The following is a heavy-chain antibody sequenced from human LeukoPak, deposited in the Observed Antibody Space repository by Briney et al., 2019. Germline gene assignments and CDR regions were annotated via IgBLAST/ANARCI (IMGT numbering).Heavy chain of an antibody. CDR1: GYTFTSYG. D-gene: IGHD6-13*01. J-gene: IGHJ4*02. V-gene: IGHV1-18*01. CDR3: ARDEAAVGTFFDY. Sequence: ASVKVSCKASGYTFTSYGISWVRQAPGQGLEWMGWISAYSGNTNYAQKFQGRVTMTTDTSTSTVYMELRSLTSDDTAVYYCARDEAAVGTFFDYWGQGTLVTVSS. CDR2: ISAYSGNT.